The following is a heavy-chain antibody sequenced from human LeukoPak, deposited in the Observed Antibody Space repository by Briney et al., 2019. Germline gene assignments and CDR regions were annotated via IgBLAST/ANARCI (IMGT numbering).Heavy chain of an antibody. Sequence: SETLSLTCAVYGGSFSGYYWSWIRQPPGKGLEWIGEINHSGSTNYNPSLKSRVTISVDTSKNQFSLKLSSVTAADTAVYYCAREGLAYSSSSRYYYYYMDVWGKGTTVTVSS. CDR2: INHSGST. J-gene: IGHJ6*03. CDR3: AREGLAYSSSSRYYYYYMDV. D-gene: IGHD6-6*01. V-gene: IGHV4-34*01. CDR1: GGSFSGYY.